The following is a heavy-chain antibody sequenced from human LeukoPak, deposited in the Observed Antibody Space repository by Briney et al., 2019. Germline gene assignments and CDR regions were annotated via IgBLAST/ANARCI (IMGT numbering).Heavy chain of an antibody. CDR1: GGSISSYY. V-gene: IGHV4-59*01. CDR3: ARVHLKAEQHLVPFDY. Sequence: PSETLSLTCTVSGGSISSYYWSWIRQPPGKGLEWIGYIYYSGSTNYNPSLKNRVTISVDTSKNQFSLKLSSVTAADTAVYYCARVHLKAEQHLVPFDYWGQGALVTVSS. CDR2: IYYSGST. J-gene: IGHJ4*02. D-gene: IGHD6-13*01.